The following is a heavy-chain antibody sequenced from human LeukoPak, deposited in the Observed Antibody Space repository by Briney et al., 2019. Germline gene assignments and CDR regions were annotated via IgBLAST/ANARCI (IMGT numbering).Heavy chain of an antibody. D-gene: IGHD3-3*02. CDR2: ISPDKT. CDR3: VKEHVDRAFTRSFEI. V-gene: IGHV3-23*01. CDR1: GFSFGTNP. Sequence: GGSLRLSCAASGFSFGTNPMSWVRQAPGKGLEWVSAISPDKTYYADSVKGRLTISRDNYKNTVDLHMNSPRAEDTAIYYCVKEHVDRAFTRSFEIWGQGIVVTVSS. J-gene: IGHJ3*02.